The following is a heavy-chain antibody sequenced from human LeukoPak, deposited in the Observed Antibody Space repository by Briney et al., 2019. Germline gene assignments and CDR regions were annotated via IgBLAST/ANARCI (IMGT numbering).Heavy chain of an antibody. CDR2: ISGSGGHT. D-gene: IGHD5-24*01. CDR1: GITFSSHA. V-gene: IGHV3-23*01. Sequence: PGGSLRLSCAASGITFSSHAMSWVRQAPGKGLEWVSLISGSGGHTYYGDSVKGRFTISRDNSTNRLYLQMNSLRPEDTAVYYYAKGGAATKRDGYNYYYYYMEVWGRGTTVTVSS. CDR3: AKGGAATKRDGYNYYYYYMEV. J-gene: IGHJ6*03.